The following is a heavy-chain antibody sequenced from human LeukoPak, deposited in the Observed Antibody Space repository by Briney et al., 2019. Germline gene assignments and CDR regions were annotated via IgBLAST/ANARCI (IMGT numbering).Heavy chain of an antibody. Sequence: SETLSLTCTVSGDSFTSVTDYWAWIRQPPGKGLEWIASGDYSGGTYYNPSLESRVAISADMSKNQISLKLTSVTGADTAVYYCASGRQIYGSGSPLFDYWGQGTLVTVSS. CDR2: GDYSGGT. J-gene: IGHJ4*02. V-gene: IGHV4-39*07. CDR1: GDSFTSVTDY. D-gene: IGHD3-10*01. CDR3: ASGRQIYGSGSPLFDY.